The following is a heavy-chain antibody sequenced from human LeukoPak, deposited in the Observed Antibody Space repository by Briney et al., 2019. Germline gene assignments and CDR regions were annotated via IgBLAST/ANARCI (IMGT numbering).Heavy chain of an antibody. Sequence: SETLSLTCTVSGGSISSGDYYWSWIRQPPGTRLEWIGYIYYSGSTYYNPSLKSRVTISVDTSNNQFSLKLSSVTAADTAVYYCARNYLAWFDPWGQGPLVTVSS. D-gene: IGHD3-10*01. J-gene: IGHJ5*02. CDR3: ARNYLAWFDP. CDR2: IYYSGST. V-gene: IGHV4-30-4*01. CDR1: GGSISSGDYY.